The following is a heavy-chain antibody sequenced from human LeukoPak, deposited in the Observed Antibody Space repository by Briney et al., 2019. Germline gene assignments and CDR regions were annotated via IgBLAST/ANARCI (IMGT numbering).Heavy chain of an antibody. CDR3: ARDTIAAAGTHYYYGMDV. CDR1: GGSISSYY. J-gene: IGHJ6*02. CDR2: IYTSGST. V-gene: IGHV4-4*07. Sequence: SETLSLTCTVSGGSISSYYWSWIRQPAGKGLEWIGRIYTSGSTNYNPSLKSRVTMSVDTSKNQFSLKLSSVTAADTAVYYCARDTIAAAGTHYYYGMDVWGQGTTVTVTS. D-gene: IGHD6-13*01.